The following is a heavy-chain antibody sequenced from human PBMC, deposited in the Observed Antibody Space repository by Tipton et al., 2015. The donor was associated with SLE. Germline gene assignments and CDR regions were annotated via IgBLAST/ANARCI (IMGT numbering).Heavy chain of an antibody. D-gene: IGHD4-11*01. Sequence: TLSLTCAVSGDSMTDDPYYYNWIRQPAGKGLEWIGQIYTSGNTNYNPSLKSRVTMSVDTSKNHFSLKLISVTAADTAVYYCAREFLNPVTTVHYYFDLWGRGTLVTVSS. J-gene: IGHJ2*01. CDR3: AREFLNPVTTVHYYFDL. CDR2: IYTSGNT. V-gene: IGHV4-61*09. CDR1: GDSMTDDPYY.